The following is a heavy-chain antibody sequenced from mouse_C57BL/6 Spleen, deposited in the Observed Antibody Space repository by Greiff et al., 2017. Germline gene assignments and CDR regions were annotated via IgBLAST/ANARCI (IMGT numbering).Heavy chain of an antibody. Sequence: QVQLKESGAELAKPGASVKLSCKASGYTFTSYWMHWVKQRPGQGLEWIGYIKPSIGYTKYNQKFKDKATLTAGKSSSTAYMQLGSLTYADSAVYYCARSPLLFAYWGQGALVTVSA. V-gene: IGHV1-7*01. CDR1: GYTFTSYW. CDR2: IKPSIGYT. J-gene: IGHJ3*01. D-gene: IGHD2-1*01. CDR3: ARSPLLFAY.